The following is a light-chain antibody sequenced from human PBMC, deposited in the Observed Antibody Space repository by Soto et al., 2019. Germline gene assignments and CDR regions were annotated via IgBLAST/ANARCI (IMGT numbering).Light chain of an antibody. CDR3: QQGKKPPQT. Sequence: DIQMTQSPSSLSASVGDRVTITCRASQGVSAYLLWYQQRQGTAPKLLIYAASNLLSGVPSRFSAGEPGKNSPLPSRSLQLETFAPNSVQQGKKPPQTFGQGT. CDR1: QGVSAY. V-gene: IGKV1-39*01. CDR2: AAS. J-gene: IGKJ2*01.